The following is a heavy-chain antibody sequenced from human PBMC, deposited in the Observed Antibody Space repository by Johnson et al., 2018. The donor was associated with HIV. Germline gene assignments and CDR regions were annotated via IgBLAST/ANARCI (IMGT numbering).Heavy chain of an antibody. Sequence: QVQLVESGGGLVKPGGSLRLSCAASGIIFSDYYMSWIRQAPGKGLEWVSHISSSGSTIYYAESVKGRFTISRDNAKNTLYLQMNSLRAEDTAVYYCAKDKTLYGSGTFDAFDIWGQVTMVTVSS. CDR2: ISSSGSTI. J-gene: IGHJ3*02. CDR1: GIIFSDYY. D-gene: IGHD3-10*01. CDR3: AKDKTLYGSGTFDAFDI. V-gene: IGHV3-11*04.